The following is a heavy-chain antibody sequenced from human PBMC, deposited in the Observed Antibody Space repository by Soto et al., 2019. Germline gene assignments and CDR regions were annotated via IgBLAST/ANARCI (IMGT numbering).Heavy chain of an antibody. D-gene: IGHD4-17*01. V-gene: IGHV3-15*01. J-gene: IGHJ6*03. CDR1: GFTFSNAW. CDR2: IKSKTDGGTT. Sequence: GGSLRLSCAASGFTFSNAWMSWVRQAPGKGLEWVGRIKSKTDGGTTDYAAPVKGRFTISRDDSKNTLYLQMNSLKTEDTAVYYCTTDPLSDYGDYVGYYYYYMDVWGKGTTVTVSS. CDR3: TTDPLSDYGDYVGYYYYYMDV.